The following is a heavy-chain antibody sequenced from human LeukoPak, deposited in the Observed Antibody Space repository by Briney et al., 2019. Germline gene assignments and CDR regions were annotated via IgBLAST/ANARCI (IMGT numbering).Heavy chain of an antibody. Sequence: GGSLRLSCAASGFTFSSFWMTWVRQXPXKXLEXXANIKHDGGEKYYVDSVKGRFIISRDNAKNSVYLQMNSLRAEDTAVYYCVRDNPSNTAMGTWGQGTLVTVSS. CDR2: IKHDGGEK. CDR3: VRDNPSNTAMGT. D-gene: IGHD5-18*01. V-gene: IGHV3-7*01. J-gene: IGHJ4*02. CDR1: GFTFSSFW.